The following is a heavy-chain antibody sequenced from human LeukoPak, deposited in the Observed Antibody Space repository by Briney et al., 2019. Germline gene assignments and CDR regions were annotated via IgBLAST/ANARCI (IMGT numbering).Heavy chain of an antibody. Sequence: ASVKVSCKASGYTFTSYAMTWVRQAPGQGLEWMGWINTNTGNPTYAQGSTGRFVFSLDTSVSTAYLQISSLKAEDTAVYYCATDRNWNYPSENWFDPWGQGTLVTVSS. D-gene: IGHD1-7*01. CDR1: GYTFTSYA. CDR2: INTNTGNP. V-gene: IGHV7-4-1*02. CDR3: ATDRNWNYPSENWFDP. J-gene: IGHJ5*02.